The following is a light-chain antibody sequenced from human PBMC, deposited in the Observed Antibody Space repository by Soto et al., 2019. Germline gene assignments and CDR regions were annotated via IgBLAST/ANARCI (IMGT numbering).Light chain of an antibody. CDR1: STNIGAVFD. V-gene: IGLV1-40*01. Sequence: QSVLTQPPSVSGAPGQRVTISCTGSSTNIGAVFDVHWYQQLPGTAPKLLIYSNTNRPSGVPDRFSGSKSGTSASLAITGLQAEDEADYYCQAYVNGLSASDVVFGGGTKVTVL. J-gene: IGLJ2*01. CDR3: QAYVNGLSASDVV. CDR2: SNT.